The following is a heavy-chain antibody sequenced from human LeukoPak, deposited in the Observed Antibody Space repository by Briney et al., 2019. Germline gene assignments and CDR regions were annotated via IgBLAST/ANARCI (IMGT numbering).Heavy chain of an antibody. Sequence: GRSLRLSCAASGFTFDDYAMHWVRQAPGKGLEWVSGISWNSGSIGYADSVKGRFTISRDNAKNSLYLQMNSLRAEDTALYYCAKDISGAVAGIGVGWVYWGQGTLVTVSS. J-gene: IGHJ4*02. V-gene: IGHV3-9*01. CDR3: AKDISGAVAGIGVGWVY. CDR2: ISWNSGSI. CDR1: GFTFDDYA. D-gene: IGHD6-19*01.